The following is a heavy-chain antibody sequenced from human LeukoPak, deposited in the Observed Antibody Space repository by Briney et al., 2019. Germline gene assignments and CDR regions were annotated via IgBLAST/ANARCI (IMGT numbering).Heavy chain of an antibody. CDR3: ARDRVDYYDSSGYYDWVEYFQH. D-gene: IGHD3-22*01. J-gene: IGHJ1*01. CDR1: GGTFSSYT. Sequence: GSSVKVSCKASGGTFSSYTISWVRQAPGQGLEWMGRIIPILGIANYAQKFQGRVTITADKSTSTAYMELSSLRSEDTAVYYCARDRVDYYDSSGYYDWVEYFQHWGQGTLVTVSS. CDR2: IIPILGIA. V-gene: IGHV1-69*04.